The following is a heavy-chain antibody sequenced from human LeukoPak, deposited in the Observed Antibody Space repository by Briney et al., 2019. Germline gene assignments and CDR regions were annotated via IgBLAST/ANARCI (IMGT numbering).Heavy chain of an antibody. CDR1: GGSISSYY. D-gene: IGHD3-16*01. V-gene: IGHV4-59*01. J-gene: IGHJ1*01. CDR3: ARVRGDFETD. Sequence: LETLSLTCSVSGGSISSYYWTWIRQPPGKGLEWIGYRYYSGSTTYNPSLKSRVTISVDTSKSQFSLKLISVTAADTAIYYCARVRGDFETDWGQGTLVTVSS. CDR2: RYYSGST.